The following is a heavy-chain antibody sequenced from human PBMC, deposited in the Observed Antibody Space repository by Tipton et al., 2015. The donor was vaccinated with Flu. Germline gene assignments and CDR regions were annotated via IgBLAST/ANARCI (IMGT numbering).Heavy chain of an antibody. Sequence: SLRLSCAASGFTFSTFEMNWVRQAPGKGLEWLSYITSSGSAIYYADSVKGRFTISRDNAKNSLYLQMNSLRAEDTAVYYCARDFDSSVLYRGYYYYGMDVWGLGTMVTVSS. V-gene: IGHV3-48*03. J-gene: IGHJ6*02. CDR2: ITSSGSAI. D-gene: IGHD6-25*01. CDR3: ARDFDSSVLYRGYYYYGMDV. CDR1: GFTFSTFE.